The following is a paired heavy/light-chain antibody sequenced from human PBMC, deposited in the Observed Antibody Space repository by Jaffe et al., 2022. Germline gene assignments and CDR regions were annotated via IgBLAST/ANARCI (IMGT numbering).Heavy chain of an antibody. CDR2: IRYDGRNT. CDR3: AKEGPESGSYSGFDY. CDR1: GFTFSSYG. V-gene: IGHV3-30*02. Sequence: QVQLVESGGGVVQPGGSLRLSCAASGFTFSSYGMHWVRQAPGKGLEWVAFIRYDGRNTHYAESVKGRSTISRDNSKNTLYLQMNSLRAEDTAVYYCAKEGPESGSYSGFDYWGQGTLVTVSS. D-gene: IGHD1-26*01. J-gene: IGHJ4*02.
Light chain of an antibody. CDR2: RNN. J-gene: IGLJ3*02. Sequence: QAGLTQPPSVSKGLRQTATLTCTGNSNNVGNQGAAWLQQHQGHPPKLLSYRNNNRPSGISERLSASRSGNTASLTITGLQPEDEADYYCSAWDRSLSAWVFGGGTKLTVL. CDR3: SAWDRSLSAWV. V-gene: IGLV10-54*01. CDR1: SNNVGNQG.